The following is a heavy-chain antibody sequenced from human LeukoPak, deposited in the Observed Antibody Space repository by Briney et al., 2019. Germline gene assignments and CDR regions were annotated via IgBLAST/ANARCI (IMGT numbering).Heavy chain of an antibody. J-gene: IGHJ4*02. V-gene: IGHV3-23*01. D-gene: IGHD3-16*01. CDR1: GFSFYYYA. CDR2: ISGGGENT. Sequence: PGGSLRLSCAASGFSFYYYAMRWVRQAPGNGLEWLSEISGGGENTNYADSAKGRFTISRDNSKDTLFLHMSSLRVEDTAVYYCTTSWPKVREGDQWGQGTLVTVS. CDR3: TTSWPKVREGDQ.